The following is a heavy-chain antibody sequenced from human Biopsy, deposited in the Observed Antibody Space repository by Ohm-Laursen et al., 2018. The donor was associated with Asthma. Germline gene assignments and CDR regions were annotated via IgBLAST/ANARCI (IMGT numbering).Heavy chain of an antibody. CDR2: LIPVLGTP. CDR3: ARGYSGSDRIVYYYSGLEV. CDR1: GDSFSNYA. V-gene: IGHV1-69*13. J-gene: IGHJ6*02. Sequence: SVKVSCKVSGDSFSNYAISWVRQAPGQGLEWMGGLIPVLGTPDHAQMFEGRVTITADESTSTAYMELSSLSSEDTAVYYCARGYSGSDRIVYYYSGLEVWGQGTTVTASS. D-gene: IGHD5-12*01.